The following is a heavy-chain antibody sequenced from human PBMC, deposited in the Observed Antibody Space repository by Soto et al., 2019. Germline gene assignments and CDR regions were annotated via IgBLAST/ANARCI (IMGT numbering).Heavy chain of an antibody. CDR1: GDSISSGVSY. D-gene: IGHD6-13*01. CDR2: IYYSGST. CDR3: ARTSSSTRYFFDF. J-gene: IGHJ4*02. Sequence: SETLSLTCTVSGDSISSGVSYWSWIRQHPGKGLEWIGYIYYSGSTYYNPSLKSRFTISVDTSKNQFSLTLSSVTAADTAVYYCARTSSSTRYFFDFWGQGTLVTVSS. V-gene: IGHV4-31*03.